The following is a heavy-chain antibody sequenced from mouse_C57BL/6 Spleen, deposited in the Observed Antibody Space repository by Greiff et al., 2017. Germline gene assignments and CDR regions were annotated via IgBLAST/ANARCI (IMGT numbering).Heavy chain of an antibody. V-gene: IGHV5-17*01. CDR3: ARGDYYGSSPMDY. Sequence: EVMLVESGGGLVKPGGSLKLSCAASGFTFSDYGMHWVRQAPEEGLEWVAYISSGSSTIYYADTVKGRFTISRDNAKNTLFLQMTSLRSEDTAMYYCARGDYYGSSPMDYWGQGTSVTVSS. J-gene: IGHJ4*01. D-gene: IGHD1-1*01. CDR1: GFTFSDYG. CDR2: ISSGSSTI.